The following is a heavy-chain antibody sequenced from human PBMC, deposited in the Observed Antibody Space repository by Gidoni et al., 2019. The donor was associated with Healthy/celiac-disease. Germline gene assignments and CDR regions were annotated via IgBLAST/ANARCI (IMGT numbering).Heavy chain of an antibody. CDR2: INHSGST. J-gene: IGHJ5*02. CDR3: ASFAAVAGKRWFDP. V-gene: IGHV4-34*01. Sequence: QVQLQQWGAGLLKPSETLSLTGAVYGGSFSGYYWSWIRQPPGKGLEWIGEINHSGSTNYHPSLKGRVTISVDTSKNQFSLKLSSVTATDTAVYSCASFAAVAGKRWFDPWGQGTLVTVSS. CDR1: GGSFSGYY. D-gene: IGHD6-19*01.